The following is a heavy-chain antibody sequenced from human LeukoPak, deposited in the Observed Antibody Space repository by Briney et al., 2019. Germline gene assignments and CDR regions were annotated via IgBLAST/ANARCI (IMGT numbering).Heavy chain of an antibody. Sequence: GGSLRLSCAASAFTFSNYAMSWVRQAPGKGLEWVSSISNSGDSTYYADSVKGRFTISRDNSKNTLYLQMNSLRVEDTAIYYCAQEGCGDCRIGVKVSWGQGTLVTVSS. J-gene: IGHJ5*02. CDR2: ISNSGDST. CDR3: AQEGCGDCRIGVKVS. V-gene: IGHV3-23*01. D-gene: IGHD2-8*01. CDR1: AFTFSNYA.